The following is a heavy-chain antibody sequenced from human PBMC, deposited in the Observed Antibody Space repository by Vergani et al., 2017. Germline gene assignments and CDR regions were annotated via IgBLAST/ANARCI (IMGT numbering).Heavy chain of an antibody. CDR3: ARDFLTRVTTLDYYYMGV. J-gene: IGHJ6*03. CDR2: ISYDGNKK. CDR1: GFPFSDYG. D-gene: IGHD1-1*01. Sequence: QVQLVESGGGEVQPGRSLRLSCSAAGFPFSDYGVHWVRQAPGTGLEWVSVISYDGNKKNYADSVKARFTITRDNSKNTLYLEMNALRAEDTAVYYCARDFLTRVTTLDYYYMGVWGKGTTVTVSS. V-gene: IGHV3-30*03.